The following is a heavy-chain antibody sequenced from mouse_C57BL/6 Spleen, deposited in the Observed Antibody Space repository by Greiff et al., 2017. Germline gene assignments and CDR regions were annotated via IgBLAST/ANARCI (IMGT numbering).Heavy chain of an antibody. Sequence: VQLQQSGAELVRPGASVKLSCTASGFNFKDYYMHWVKQRPEQGLEWIGWIYPENGDTEYDAKFQGKATITADTSSNTAYLQLSSLTSEDTAVYYCTTYYSNPYFDYWGQGTTLTVSS. D-gene: IGHD2-5*01. CDR1: GFNFKDYY. V-gene: IGHV14-4*01. CDR3: TTYYSNPYFDY. J-gene: IGHJ2*01. CDR2: IYPENGDT.